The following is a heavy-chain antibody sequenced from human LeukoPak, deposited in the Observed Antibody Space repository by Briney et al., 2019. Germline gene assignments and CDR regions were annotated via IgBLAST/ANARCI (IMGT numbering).Heavy chain of an antibody. J-gene: IGHJ6*02. Sequence: SVKVSCKASGGTFSSYAISWVRQAPGQGLEWMGGIIPIFGTANYAQKFQGRVTITADESTSTAYMELSSLRSGDTAVYYCARESSPGLNYYYYYGMDVWGQGTTVTVSS. CDR2: IIPIFGTA. V-gene: IGHV1-69*13. D-gene: IGHD3-22*01. CDR3: ARESSPGLNYYYYYGMDV. CDR1: GGTFSSYA.